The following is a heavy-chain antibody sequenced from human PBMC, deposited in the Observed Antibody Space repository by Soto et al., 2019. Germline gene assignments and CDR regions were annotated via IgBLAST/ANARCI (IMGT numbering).Heavy chain of an antibody. CDR1: GYSFTSYW. Sequence: PGESLKISCKGSGYSFTSYWISWVRQMPGKGLEWMGRIDPSDSYTNYSPSFQGHVTISADKSISTAYLQWSSLKASDTAMYYCARPNIPSTYYYYYGMDVWGQGTTVTVSS. J-gene: IGHJ6*02. V-gene: IGHV5-10-1*01. CDR3: ARPNIPSTYYYYYGMDV. D-gene: IGHD2-2*02. CDR2: IDPSDSYT.